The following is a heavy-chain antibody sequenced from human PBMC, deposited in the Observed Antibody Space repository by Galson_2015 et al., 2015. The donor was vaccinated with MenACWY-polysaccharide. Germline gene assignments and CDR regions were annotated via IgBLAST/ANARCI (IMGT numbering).Heavy chain of an antibody. CDR1: GFTFSSYE. CDR2: ISSSGSTI. CDR3: ARVPDYDILTGYFFDY. D-gene: IGHD3-9*01. V-gene: IGHV3-48*03. Sequence: LSCAASGFTFSSYEMNWVRQAPGKGLEWVSYISSSGSTIYYADSVKGRFTISRDNAKNSLYLQMNSLRAEDTAVYYCARVPDYDILTGYFFDYWGQGTLVTVSS. J-gene: IGHJ4*02.